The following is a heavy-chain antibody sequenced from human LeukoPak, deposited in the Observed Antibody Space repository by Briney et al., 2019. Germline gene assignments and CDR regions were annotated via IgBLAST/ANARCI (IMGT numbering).Heavy chain of an antibody. J-gene: IGHJ4*02. CDR3: AKATQGHFDY. CDR1: GGTFSSYA. D-gene: IGHD5-12*01. Sequence: GASVKVSCKASGGTFSSYAISWVRQAPGQGLEWTGGIIPIFGTVNYAQKFQGRVTITTDESTSTAYMELSSLRSEDTAVYYCAKATQGHFDYWGQGTLVTVSS. V-gene: IGHV1-69*05. CDR2: IIPIFGTV.